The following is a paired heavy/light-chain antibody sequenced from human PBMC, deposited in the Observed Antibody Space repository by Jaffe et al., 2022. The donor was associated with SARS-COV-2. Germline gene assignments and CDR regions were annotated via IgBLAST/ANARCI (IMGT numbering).Light chain of an antibody. CDR1: SGSVSTSYY. J-gene: IGLJ3*02. V-gene: IGLV8-61*01. CDR3: ALYMGSGTWV. Sequence: QTEVTQEPSFSVSPGGTVTLTCGLSSGSVSTSYYPSWYQQTPGQAPRTFIYSTTTRSSGVPDRFSGSILGNKAALTITGAQADDESDYYCALYMGSGTWVFGGGTKLTVV. CDR2: STT.
Heavy chain of an antibody. CDR3: ARVVATSPFVFDP. D-gene: IGHD5-12*01. J-gene: IGHJ5*02. CDR1: GDSLCSGNYY. CDR2: TYCTGST. Sequence: QVQLQESGPGLVKPSQTLSLICTVSGDSLCSGNYYWSWIRQPAGKGLEWLGRTYCTGSTNYNPSLKSRVTISVDTSKTQFSLRLSSVTAADTGVYYCARVVATSPFVFDPWGQGTLVTVSS. V-gene: IGHV4-61*02.